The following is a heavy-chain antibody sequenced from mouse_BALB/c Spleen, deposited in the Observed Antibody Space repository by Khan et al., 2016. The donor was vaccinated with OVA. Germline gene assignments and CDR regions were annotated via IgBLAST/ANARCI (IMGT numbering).Heavy chain of an antibody. D-gene: IGHD2-14*01. CDR1: GYTFPSNS. CDR3: ARGTGRYAFDY. CDR2: IITYCGDT. V-gene: IGHV1S137*01. J-gene: IGHJ2*02. Sequence: QVQLQESGAELVRPGVSVKISCKGSGYTFPSNSMHWVKRRHAKSLEWIGVIITYCGDTIYNQNFKDKATLTVDKSSNQAYLQLASLTSEASAVYYCARGTGRYAFDYWGQGTSVTVSS.